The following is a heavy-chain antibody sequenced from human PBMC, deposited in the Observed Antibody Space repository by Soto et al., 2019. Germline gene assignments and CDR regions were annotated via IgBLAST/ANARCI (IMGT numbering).Heavy chain of an antibody. V-gene: IGHV3-23*01. CDR1: GFTFQTSA. CDR3: AKRWSVRFLEPRDYFES. Sequence: EVQLLESGGGLVQPGGYLRLSCAASGFTFQTSAMSWVRQAPGKGLEWVSAISGRGDKKFHAKSVEGRLTISRDNSKNTLYLEMNFLRVDDTAVYYCAKRWSVRFLEPRDYFESWGQGTLVTVS. CDR2: ISGRGDKK. D-gene: IGHD3-3*01. J-gene: IGHJ4*02.